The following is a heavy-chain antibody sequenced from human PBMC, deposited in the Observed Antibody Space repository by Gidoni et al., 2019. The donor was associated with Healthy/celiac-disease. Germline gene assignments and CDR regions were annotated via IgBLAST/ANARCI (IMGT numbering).Heavy chain of an antibody. V-gene: IGHV3-30*18. D-gene: IGHD3-16*01. CDR3: ANDYVVNSDDAFDI. J-gene: IGHJ3*02. Sequence: QVHVGESGGGVDQRGRSLRLSCAASGFDISRYGMHWVRQATGNGLEWVSVLSYDGSNKYYADSVQGRFTISRDKSKNTLYLQMNSLRAEDTAVYYCANDYVVNSDDAFDIWGQWTIVTVSS. CDR1: GFDISRYG. CDR2: LSYDGSNK.